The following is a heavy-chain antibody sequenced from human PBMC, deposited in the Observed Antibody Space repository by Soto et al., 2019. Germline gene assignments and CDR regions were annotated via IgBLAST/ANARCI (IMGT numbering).Heavy chain of an antibody. Sequence: GASVKVSCKASGYTFTNYYMHCVRQAPGQGLEWMGIINPSGGGTTYAQKFQGRVTMTRDTSTSTVYMELSSLGSEDTAVYYCARDRYSYGYFYWGQGTLVTVSS. CDR3: ARDRYSYGYFY. J-gene: IGHJ1*01. CDR1: GYTFTNYY. CDR2: INPSGGGT. D-gene: IGHD5-18*01. V-gene: IGHV1-46*01.